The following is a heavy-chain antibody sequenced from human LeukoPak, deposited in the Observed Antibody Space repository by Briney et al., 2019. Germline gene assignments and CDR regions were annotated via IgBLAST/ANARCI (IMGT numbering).Heavy chain of an antibody. CDR2: IYFSGST. Sequence: SETLSLTCNVSGGSIRSSSYYWGWVRQPPGKGLEWIGTIYFSGSTYYNPSLKSRVLISVDTSKNQFSLKLNSVIAADTAVYYCASLLPYYDKTDYYGDSSDIWGQGTMIIVSS. J-gene: IGHJ3*02. CDR1: GGSIRSSSYY. CDR3: ASLLPYYDKTDYYGDSSDI. V-gene: IGHV4-39*01. D-gene: IGHD3-22*01.